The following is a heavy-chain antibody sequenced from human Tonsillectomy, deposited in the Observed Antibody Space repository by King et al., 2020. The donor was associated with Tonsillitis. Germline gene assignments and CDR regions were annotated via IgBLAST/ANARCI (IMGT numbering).Heavy chain of an antibody. V-gene: IGHV4-38-2*02. CDR2: IDHSGST. D-gene: IGHD3-16*02. J-gene: IGHJ4*02. CDR1: SFSISSGYC. Sequence: QLQESGPGLVKPSETLSLTCSVSSFSISSGYCWGWVRQPPGKGLEWIGSIDHSGSTYYNPSRKSRVTISVDTSKNQFSLNLSSVTSADTAVYYCARWITFGGDIAAAYYLDYWGQGTLVTVSS. CDR3: ARWITFGGDIAAAYYLDY.